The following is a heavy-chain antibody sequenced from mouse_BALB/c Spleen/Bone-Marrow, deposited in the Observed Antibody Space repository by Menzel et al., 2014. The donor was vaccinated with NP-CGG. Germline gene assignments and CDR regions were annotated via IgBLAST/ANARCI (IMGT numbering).Heavy chain of an antibody. CDR1: GFSLTTYG. Sequence: VKLVESGPGLVSPSQSLSIPCTVSGFSLTTYGIHWVRQPPGKGLEWLGVIWAGGTTIYNSTLMSRLSISKDTSKSQVFLKMNSLQTDDTAIYYCAREGAYYRYIDYWGQGTTLTVSS. J-gene: IGHJ2*01. CDR2: IWAGGTT. V-gene: IGHV2-9*02. CDR3: AREGAYYRYIDY. D-gene: IGHD2-14*01.